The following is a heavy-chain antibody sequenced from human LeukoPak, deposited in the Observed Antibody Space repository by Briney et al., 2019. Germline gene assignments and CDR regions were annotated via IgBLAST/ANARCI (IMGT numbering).Heavy chain of an antibody. V-gene: IGHV1-3*01. CDR1: GHTFTSYA. Sequence: ASVKVSCKASGHTFTSYAMHWVRQAPGQRLEWMGWINAGNGNTKYSQKFQGRVTITRDTSASTAYMELSSLRSEDTAVYYCARELLSIAVAGTKYFDYWGQGTLVTVSS. J-gene: IGHJ4*02. D-gene: IGHD6-19*01. CDR2: INAGNGNT. CDR3: ARELLSIAVAGTKYFDY.